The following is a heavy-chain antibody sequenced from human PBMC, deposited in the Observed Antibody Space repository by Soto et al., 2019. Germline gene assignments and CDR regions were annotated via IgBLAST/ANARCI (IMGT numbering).Heavy chain of an antibody. CDR1: GGSISIGGYY. V-gene: IGHV4-31*03. D-gene: IGHD3-3*01. Sequence: QMQLQESGAGLVKPSQTLSLICTVSGGSISIGGYYWSWIRHHPGKGLEWIGYIYRSGNAYHNPSLKSRVAISVDTSKNQFSLKVYSVTVADTAVYYCASKNDFSSGSFYYSGLDVWGQGTSVTVSS. CDR3: ASKNDFSSGSFYYSGLDV. J-gene: IGHJ6*02. CDR2: IYRSGNA.